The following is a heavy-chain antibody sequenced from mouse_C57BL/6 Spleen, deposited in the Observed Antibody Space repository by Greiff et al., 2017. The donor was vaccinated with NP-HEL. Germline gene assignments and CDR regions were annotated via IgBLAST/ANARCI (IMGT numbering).Heavy chain of an antibody. D-gene: IGHD1-1*01. Sequence: VQLQQSGPELVKPGDSVKISCKASGYSFTGYFMNWVMQSHGKSLEWIGRINPYNGDTFYNQKFKGKATLTVDKSSSTAHMELRSLTSEDSAVYYCARSGDYGSSFLFDYWGQGTTLTVSS. J-gene: IGHJ2*01. V-gene: IGHV1-20*01. CDR2: INPYNGDT. CDR3: ARSGDYGSSFLFDY. CDR1: GYSFTGYF.